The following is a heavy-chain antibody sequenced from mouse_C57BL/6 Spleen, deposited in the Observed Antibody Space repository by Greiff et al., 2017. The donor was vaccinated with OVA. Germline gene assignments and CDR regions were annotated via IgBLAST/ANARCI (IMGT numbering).Heavy chain of an antibody. CDR1: GFSFNTYA. V-gene: IGHV10-1*01. CDR2: IRSKSNNYAT. CDR3: VRRGDYDAWCAY. Sequence: EVQGVESGGGLVQPKGSLKLSCAASGFSFNTYAMNWVRQAPGKGLEWVARIRSKSNNYATYYADSVKDRFTISRDDSESMLYLQMNNLKTEDTAMYYCVRRGDYDAWCAYWGQGTLVTVSA. D-gene: IGHD2-4*01. J-gene: IGHJ3*01.